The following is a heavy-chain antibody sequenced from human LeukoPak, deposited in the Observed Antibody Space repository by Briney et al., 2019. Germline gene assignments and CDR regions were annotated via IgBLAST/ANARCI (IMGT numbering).Heavy chain of an antibody. CDR3: YRAVNSWFLLDLDY. CDR2: IDPNSGNT. Sequence: ASMTVSFSASGYTFTAYNIHWVRQAPGQGLEWMGWIDPNSGNTTFVEKVPGKVTMTRDTSFSKACMALSSLRPDDPAMDDCYRAVNSWFLLDLDYWGQGNLVTVSS. D-gene: IGHD3-22*01. J-gene: IGHJ4*02. CDR1: GYTFTAYN. V-gene: IGHV1-2*02.